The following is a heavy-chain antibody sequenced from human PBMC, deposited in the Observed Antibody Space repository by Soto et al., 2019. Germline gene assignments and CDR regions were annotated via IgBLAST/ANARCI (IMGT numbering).Heavy chain of an antibody. Sequence: SETLSLTCAVYGGSFSGYYWGWIRQPPGKGLEWIGEINHSGSTNYNPSLKSRVTISVDTSKNQFSLKLSSVTAADTAVYYCARGYGSGSDYRPLHYYGMDVWGQGTTVTVSS. CDR1: GGSFSGYY. CDR2: INHSGST. CDR3: ARGYGSGSDYRPLHYYGMDV. J-gene: IGHJ6*02. V-gene: IGHV4-34*01. D-gene: IGHD3-10*01.